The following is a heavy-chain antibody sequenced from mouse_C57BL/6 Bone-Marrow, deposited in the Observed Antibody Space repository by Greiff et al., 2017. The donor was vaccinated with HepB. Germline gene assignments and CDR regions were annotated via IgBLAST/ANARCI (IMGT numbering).Heavy chain of an antibody. Sequence: VQLQQPGAELVKPGASVKLSCKASGYTFTSYWMHWVKQRPGQGLEWIGMIHPNSGSTNYNEKFKSKATLTVDKSSSTAYKQLSSLTSEDSAVYYCARRTTVAPMDYWGQGTSVTVSS. J-gene: IGHJ4*01. V-gene: IGHV1-64*01. D-gene: IGHD1-1*01. CDR1: GYTFTSYW. CDR3: ARRTTVAPMDY. CDR2: IHPNSGST.